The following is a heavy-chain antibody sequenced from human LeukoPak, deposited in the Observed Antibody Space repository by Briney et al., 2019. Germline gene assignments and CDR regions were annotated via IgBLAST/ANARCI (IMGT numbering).Heavy chain of an antibody. V-gene: IGHV3-30*04. J-gene: IGHJ4*02. CDR1: GFTFSSYA. D-gene: IGHD5-12*01. CDR3: ARGPTTGYHCCFIDY. Sequence: GRSLRLSCAASGFTFSSYAMHWVRQAPGKGLEWVAVISYDGSNKYYADSVKGRFTISRDNAKNLVYLQMNSLRAEDTAVYYCARGPTTGYHCCFIDYWGQGTLVTVSS. CDR2: ISYDGSNK.